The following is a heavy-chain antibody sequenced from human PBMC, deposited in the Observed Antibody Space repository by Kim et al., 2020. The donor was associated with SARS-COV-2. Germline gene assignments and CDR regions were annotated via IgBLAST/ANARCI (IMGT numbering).Heavy chain of an antibody. CDR1: GFTFSSYD. V-gene: IGHV3-13*01. CDR3: ARGGDVGYCSSTSCRHWYFDL. CDR2: IGTAGDT. D-gene: IGHD2-2*01. Sequence: GGSLRLSCAASGFTFSSYDMHWVRQATGKGLEWVSAIGTAGDTYYPGSVKGRFTISRENAKNSLYLQMNSLRAGDTAVYYCARGGDVGYCSSTSCRHWYFDLWGRGTLVTVSS. J-gene: IGHJ2*01.